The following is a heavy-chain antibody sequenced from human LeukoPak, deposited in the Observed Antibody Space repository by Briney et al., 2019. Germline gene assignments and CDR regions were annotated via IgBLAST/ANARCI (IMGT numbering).Heavy chain of an antibody. CDR3: TRVVNSGHFDY. Sequence: SETLSLTRSVSGASINDYYWTWIRQPPGKGLEWIGYVYHTGTSGYHPSLKSRVAMSLDTSKNQVSLKLSSVTAADTAVYFCTRVVNSGHFDYWGQRTLVTVSS. D-gene: IGHD5-12*01. J-gene: IGHJ4*02. V-gene: IGHV4-59*01. CDR2: VYHTGTS. CDR1: GASINDYY.